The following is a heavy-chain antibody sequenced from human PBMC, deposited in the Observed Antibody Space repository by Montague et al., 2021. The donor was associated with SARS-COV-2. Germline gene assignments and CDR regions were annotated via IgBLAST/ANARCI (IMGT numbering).Heavy chain of an antibody. V-gene: IGHV2-70*11. D-gene: IGHD6-19*01. J-gene: IGHJ4*02. CDR3: AREYSSGVYFDY. CDR2: XXWGDDK. CDR1: GFSLSTSGMC. Sequence: PALVKPTQTLTLTCTFSGFSLSTSGMCVSWIRQPPGKALERLARXXWGDDKYYSTSLKTRLTISKDTSKNQVVLTMTNMDPVDTATYYCAREYSSGVYFDYWGQGTLVTVSS.